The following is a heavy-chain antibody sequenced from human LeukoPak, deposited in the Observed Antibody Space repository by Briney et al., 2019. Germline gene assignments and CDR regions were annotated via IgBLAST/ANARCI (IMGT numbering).Heavy chain of an antibody. CDR3: ARDIRQQVAYYTLDV. J-gene: IGHJ6*02. V-gene: IGHV1-2*02. CDR1: GYTFTGYY. CDR2: INPNSGGT. Sequence: ASVKVSCKASGYTFTGYYMHWVRQAPGQGLEWMGWINPNSGGTNYAQKFQGRVTMTRDTSTSTAFMELSGLTSDDTALYYCARDIRQQVAYYTLDVWGQGTTVTVSS. D-gene: IGHD6-13*01.